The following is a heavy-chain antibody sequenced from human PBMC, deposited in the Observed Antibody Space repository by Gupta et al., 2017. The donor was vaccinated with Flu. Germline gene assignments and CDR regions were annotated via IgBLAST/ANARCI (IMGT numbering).Heavy chain of an antibody. Sequence: EVQLVESGGGLVQPGRSLRLSCTASGFTFGDYAMSWVRQAPGKGLEWVGFIRSKAYGGTTEYAASVKGRFTISRDDSKSIAYLQMNSLKTEDTAVYYCTRDRAWESLPFDYWGQGTLVTVSS. CDR1: GFTFGDYA. CDR3: TRDRAWESLPFDY. V-gene: IGHV3-49*04. D-gene: IGHD1-26*01. J-gene: IGHJ4*02. CDR2: IRSKAYGGTT.